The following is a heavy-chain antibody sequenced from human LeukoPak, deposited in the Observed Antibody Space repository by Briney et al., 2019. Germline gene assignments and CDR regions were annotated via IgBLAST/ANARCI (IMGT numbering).Heavy chain of an antibody. CDR1: GYIFTDYY. Sequence: GASVKVSCKASGYIFTDYYMHWVRQAPGQGLEWMGWINPNSGGTNYAQKFQGRVTMTRDTSISTAYMELSRLRSDDTAVYYCARDVDDILTGYYAHKFDPWGQGTLVTVSS. V-gene: IGHV1-2*02. CDR2: INPNSGGT. D-gene: IGHD3-9*01. CDR3: ARDVDDILTGYYAHKFDP. J-gene: IGHJ5*02.